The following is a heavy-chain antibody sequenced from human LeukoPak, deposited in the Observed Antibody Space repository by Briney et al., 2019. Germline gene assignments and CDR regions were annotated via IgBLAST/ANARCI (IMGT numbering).Heavy chain of an antibody. V-gene: IGHV3-48*04. Sequence: PGGSLRLSCAASGFTFSSYSMNWVRQAPGKGLEWVSYISSSSSLIYYADSVKGRFTISRDNSKNTLYLQMNSLGAEDTAVYYCAKDRSDNSSWYCMDVWGQGTTVTVSS. J-gene: IGHJ6*02. CDR2: ISSSSSLI. CDR3: AKDRSDNSSWYCMDV. CDR1: GFTFSSYS. D-gene: IGHD6-19*01.